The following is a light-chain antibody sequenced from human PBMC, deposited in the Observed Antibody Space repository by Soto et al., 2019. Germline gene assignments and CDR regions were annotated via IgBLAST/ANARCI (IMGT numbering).Light chain of an antibody. CDR2: AAS. V-gene: IGKV1-39*01. J-gene: IGKJ1*01. CDR3: QQSDSTPRT. CDR1: QSISSY. Sequence: DIQLTHSPSSLTASVGDRVTITCRASQSISSYLNWYQQKPGKAPKLLIYAASSLQSGVPSRFSGSGSGTDFTLAISFLQPEDFATYYCQQSDSTPRTCGQGTKVDIK.